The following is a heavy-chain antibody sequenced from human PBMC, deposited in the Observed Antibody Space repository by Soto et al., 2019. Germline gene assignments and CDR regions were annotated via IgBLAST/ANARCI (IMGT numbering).Heavy chain of an antibody. CDR3: ARDDKENDFWSGYYPYYYYGMDV. CDR1: GYTFTSYA. D-gene: IGHD3-3*01. J-gene: IGHJ6*02. V-gene: IGHV1-3*01. Sequence: ASVKVSCKASGYTFTSYAMHWVRQAPGQRLEWMGWINAGNGNTKYSQKFQGRVTITRDTSASTAYMELSSLRSDDTAVYYCARDDKENDFWSGYYPYYYYGMDVWGQGTTVTVSS. CDR2: INAGNGNT.